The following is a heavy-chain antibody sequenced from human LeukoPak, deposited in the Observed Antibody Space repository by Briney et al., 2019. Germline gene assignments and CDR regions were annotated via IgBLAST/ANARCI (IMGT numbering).Heavy chain of an antibody. V-gene: IGHV3-23*01. J-gene: IGHJ4*02. CDR1: GFTFSNYA. CDR2: MFGSSGRTGST. D-gene: IGHD3-3*01. CDR3: AKARHYDFWSGEGNFDY. Sequence: GGSLRLSCVASGFTFSNYAMSWVRQAPGKGLEWVSGMFGSSGRTGSTYYADSVKGRVTISRDNSKNTLYLQVNSLRAEDTAVYYCAKARHYDFWSGEGNFDYWRQGTLVTVSS.